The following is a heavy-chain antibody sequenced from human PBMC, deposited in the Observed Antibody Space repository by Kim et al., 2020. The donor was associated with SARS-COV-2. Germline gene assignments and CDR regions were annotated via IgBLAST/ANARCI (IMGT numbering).Heavy chain of an antibody. V-gene: IGHV3-23*01. D-gene: IGHD1-7*01. J-gene: IGHJ5*01. Sequence: GGSLRLSCAASGLTFTTSGFHWVRQASGKRLQWVSAISSSGDRTFYADSVKGRFTISRDNSMNTIYLQMNSLRAEDTAIYYCAKRELAPLSGFHSWGQGTLVTVSS. CDR2: ISSSGDRT. CDR3: AKRELAPLSGFHS. CDR1: GLTFTTSG.